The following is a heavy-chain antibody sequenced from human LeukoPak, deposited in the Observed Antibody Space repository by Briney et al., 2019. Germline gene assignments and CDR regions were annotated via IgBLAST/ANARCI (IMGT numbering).Heavy chain of an antibody. CDR3: AKDVRVGGGGMDV. CDR1: VFTFSTYA. CDR2: MSDSGANK. Sequence: GRTLRLSCAASVFTFSTYAMTWVRQAPGKGLEGGSLMSDSGANKHYTDSVKGRFTISRHNSKNTVSLQMNSLRAEDTAVYYCAKDVRVGGGGMDVWGQGTPVTVSS. D-gene: IGHD1-26*01. J-gene: IGHJ6*02. V-gene: IGHV3-23*01.